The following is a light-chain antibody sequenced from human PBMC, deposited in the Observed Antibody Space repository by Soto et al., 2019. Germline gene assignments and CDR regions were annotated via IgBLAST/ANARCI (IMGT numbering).Light chain of an antibody. V-gene: IGKV1-12*01. J-gene: IGKJ2*01. CDR1: QGISTW. Sequence: DIPMTQSPSSVSASVGDRVTLTCRASQGISTWLAWYQQKPGKVPKLLSYGASRLQTGVPSRFSGSGSGTDFTLTISSLQPEDFATYYCQQASSLPHTFGQGTRVEIK. CDR3: QQASSLPHT. CDR2: GAS.